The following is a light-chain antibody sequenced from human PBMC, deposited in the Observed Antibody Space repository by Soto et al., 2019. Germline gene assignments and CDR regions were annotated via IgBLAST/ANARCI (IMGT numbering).Light chain of an antibody. J-gene: IGLJ1*01. Sequence: QSVLTQPASVSGSPGQSITISCTGTSSDVGAFNFVSWHQQHPGKAPKLMIYNVYDRPSGVSYRFSGSKYGNTASLTISGLQCEDEADYYCSSYTVSRTYGFGTGTKV. CDR2: NVY. CDR1: SSDVGAFNF. V-gene: IGLV2-14*03. CDR3: SSYTVSRTYG.